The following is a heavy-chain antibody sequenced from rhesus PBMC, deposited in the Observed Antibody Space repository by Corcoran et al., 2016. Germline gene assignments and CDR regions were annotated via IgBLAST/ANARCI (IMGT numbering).Heavy chain of an antibody. D-gene: IGHD3-3*01. CDR2: ISGSSGST. J-gene: IGHJ4*01. Sequence: QVQLQESGPGLVKPSETLSLTCAVSGYSISSGYYWGWIRQPPGKGLVYSGYISGSSGSTYYNPSLQSRVSISEDTAKNQFSPKLSSVPAADTAVYYCARHWTGVDYWGQGVLVTVSS. V-gene: IGHV4-99*01. CDR1: GYSISSGYY. CDR3: ARHWTGVDY.